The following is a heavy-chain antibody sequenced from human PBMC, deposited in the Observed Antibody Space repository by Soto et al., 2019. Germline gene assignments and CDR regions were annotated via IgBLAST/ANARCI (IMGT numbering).Heavy chain of an antibody. V-gene: IGHV1-69*05. CDR3: AREQERYGDDWYFDL. CDR1: GGTFSSYA. J-gene: IGHJ2*01. Sequence: SVKVSCKASGGTFSSYAISWVRQAPGQGLEWMGGIIPIFGTANYAQKFQGRVTMTTDTSTSTAYMELRSLRSDDTAVYYCAREQERYGDDWYFDLWGRGTLVTVSS. D-gene: IGHD4-17*01. CDR2: IIPIFGTA.